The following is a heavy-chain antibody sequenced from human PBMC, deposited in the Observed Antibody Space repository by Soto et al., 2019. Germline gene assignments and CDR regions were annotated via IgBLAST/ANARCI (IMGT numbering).Heavy chain of an antibody. J-gene: IGHJ6*02. Sequence: PSETLSLTCTVSGGSISSGGYYWSWIRQHPGKGLEWIGYIYYSGSTYYNPSLKSRVTISVDTSKNQFSLKLSSVTAADTAVYYCARARGSIFGVVKGSMDVWGQGTTVTVSS. V-gene: IGHV4-31*03. D-gene: IGHD3-3*01. CDR2: IYYSGST. CDR1: GGSISSGGYY. CDR3: ARARGSIFGVVKGSMDV.